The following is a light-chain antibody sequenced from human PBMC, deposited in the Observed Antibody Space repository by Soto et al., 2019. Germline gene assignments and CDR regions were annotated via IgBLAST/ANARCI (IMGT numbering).Light chain of an antibody. J-gene: IGKJ2*01. CDR1: QSISTY. CDR3: QQSSITPYT. V-gene: IGKV1-39*01. Sequence: DIQMTQSPSSLSVSVGDRVTITCRASQSISTYLNWYQQKPGKAPNLLIYTSSDLQSGVSSRFSGSGSGTDFTLTISSLQPEDFATYYCQQSSITPYTFGQGTKLEIK. CDR2: TSS.